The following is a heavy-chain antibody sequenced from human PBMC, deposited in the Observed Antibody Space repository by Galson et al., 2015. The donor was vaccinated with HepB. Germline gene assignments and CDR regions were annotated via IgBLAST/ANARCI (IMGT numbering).Heavy chain of an antibody. Sequence: SLRLSCAASGFTFSSYAMHWVRQAPGKGLEWVAVISYDGSNKYYADSVKGRFTISRDNSKNTLYLQMNSLRAEDTAVYYCARGGGEHLTSFYYGMDVWGQGTTVTVSS. CDR2: ISYDGSNK. D-gene: IGHD2/OR15-2a*01. J-gene: IGHJ6*02. CDR1: GFTFSSYA. CDR3: ARGGGEHLTSFYYGMDV. V-gene: IGHV3-30-3*01.